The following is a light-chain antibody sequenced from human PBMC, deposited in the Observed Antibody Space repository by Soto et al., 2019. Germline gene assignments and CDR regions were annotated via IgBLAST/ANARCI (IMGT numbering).Light chain of an antibody. CDR3: SSYTTTTTLV. J-gene: IGLJ2*01. CDR2: DVY. CDR1: SSDVGGFNY. Sequence: QSVLTQPASVSGSPGQSITISCTGTSSDVGGFNYVSWYQQHPGKAPKLLIFDVYSRPSGISNRFSGSKSGNTASLTISGLQAEDEADYYCSSYTTTTTLVFGGGTQLTVL. V-gene: IGLV2-14*01.